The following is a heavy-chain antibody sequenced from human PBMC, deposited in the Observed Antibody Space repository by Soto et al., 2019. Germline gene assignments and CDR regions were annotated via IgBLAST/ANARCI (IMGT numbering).Heavy chain of an antibody. V-gene: IGHV3-30-3*01. CDR3: ARDDGAPGYFDY. CDR2: ISYDGSNK. Sequence: QVQLVESGGGVVQPGRSLRLSCAASGFTFSSYAMHWVRQAPGKGLEWMAVISYDGSNKYYADSVKGRFTISRDNSKNTLYLQMNSLRAEDTAVYYCARDDGAPGYFDYWGQGTLVTVSS. CDR1: GFTFSSYA. D-gene: IGHD3-10*01. J-gene: IGHJ4*02.